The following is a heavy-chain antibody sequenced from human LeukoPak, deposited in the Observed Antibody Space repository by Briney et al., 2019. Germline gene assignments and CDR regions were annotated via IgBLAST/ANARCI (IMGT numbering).Heavy chain of an antibody. Sequence: SETLSLTCTVSGGSISSYYWSWIRQPPGKGLERIGYIYYSGSTNYNPSLKSRVTISVDTSKNQFSLKLSSVTAADTAVYYCARDQSSGSYFWFDPWGQGTLVTVSS. D-gene: IGHD1-26*01. CDR3: ARDQSSGSYFWFDP. V-gene: IGHV4-59*01. J-gene: IGHJ5*02. CDR2: IYYSGST. CDR1: GGSISSYY.